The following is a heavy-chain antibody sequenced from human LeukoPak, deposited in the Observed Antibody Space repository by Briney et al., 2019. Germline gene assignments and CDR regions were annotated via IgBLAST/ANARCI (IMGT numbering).Heavy chain of an antibody. CDR1: GYSFTSYW. V-gene: IGHV5-51*01. Sequence: GESLKISGKGSGYSFTSYWIGGGRQLPGKGLEGLGIIYPGDSDTRYSPYFQGKVTISADKSISTAYLQWSSLKASDTAMYYCARPLRFGEWIFDYWGQGTLVTVSS. CDR3: ARPLRFGEWIFDY. CDR2: IYPGDSDT. D-gene: IGHD3-10*01. J-gene: IGHJ4*02.